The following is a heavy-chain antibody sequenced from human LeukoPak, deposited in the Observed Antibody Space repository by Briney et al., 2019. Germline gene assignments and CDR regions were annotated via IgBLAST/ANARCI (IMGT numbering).Heavy chain of an antibody. CDR2: INSDGSST. D-gene: IGHD6-6*01. CDR1: GFTFSSYW. Sequence: GGSLRPSCAASGFTFSSYWMHWVRQAPGKGLVWVSRINSDGSSTKYADSVKGRFTMSRDNAKNTLYLQMNSLRAEDTALYYCVRRQTSTSGFDHWGQGTLVTVSS. J-gene: IGHJ4*02. V-gene: IGHV3-74*03. CDR3: VRRQTSTSGFDH.